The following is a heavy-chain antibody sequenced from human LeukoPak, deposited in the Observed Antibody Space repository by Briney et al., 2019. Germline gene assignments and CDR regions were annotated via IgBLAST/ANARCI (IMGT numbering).Heavy chain of an antibody. CDR1: GGSFSGCY. J-gene: IGHJ4*02. CDR3: ARDVGYSYGVDY. V-gene: IGHV4-34*01. CDR2: INHSGST. Sequence: PSETLSLTCAVYGGSFSGCYWSWIRQPPGKGLEWIGEINHSGSTNYNPSLKSRVTISVDTSKNQFSLKLSSVTAADTAVYYCARDVGYSYGVDYWGQGTLVTVSS. D-gene: IGHD5-18*01.